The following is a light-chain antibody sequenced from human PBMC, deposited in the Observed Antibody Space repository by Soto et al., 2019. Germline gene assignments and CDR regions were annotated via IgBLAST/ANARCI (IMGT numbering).Light chain of an antibody. CDR3: QQYHSCPA. V-gene: IGKV3-15*01. CDR1: QSVFSS. J-gene: IGKJ1*01. CDR2: GSA. Sequence: EIVMTQSPATLSVSPGERATLSCRASQSVFSSLAWYQQRPGQAPRLLIYGSATRATGIPDRFSGSGSGTEFTLTISSLQSEESAVDYCQQYHSCPAFGQGTKVEIK.